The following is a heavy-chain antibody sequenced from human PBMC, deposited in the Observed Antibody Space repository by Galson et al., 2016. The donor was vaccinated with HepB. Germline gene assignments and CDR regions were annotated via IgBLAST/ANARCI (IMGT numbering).Heavy chain of an antibody. Sequence: SETLSLTCTVSGGSIGSYYWSWIRQPPGKGLEWIGYVSYSGSTNHNPSLTSRVTISVDTSKKQFSLKLSSVTAADTAVYFCARSILRRSSSWFGFHPWGQGTLVTVSS. CDR2: VSYSGST. CDR3: ARSILRRSSSWFGFHP. CDR1: GGSIGSYY. D-gene: IGHD6-13*01. J-gene: IGHJ5*02. V-gene: IGHV4-59*01.